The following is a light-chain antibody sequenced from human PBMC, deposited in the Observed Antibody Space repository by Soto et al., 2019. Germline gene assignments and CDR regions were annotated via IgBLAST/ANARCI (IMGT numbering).Light chain of an antibody. CDR1: SSDVGGYNY. CDR3: SSYTRSSTDV. J-gene: IGLJ1*01. Sequence: QSVLTQPASVSGSPGQSITISCTGTSSDVGGYNYVSWYQQHPGKAPKLMIYEVSNRPSGVSNRFSGSKSGNTASLTISGLKAEDEADYYCSSYTRSSTDVFGTGTKVTXL. V-gene: IGLV2-14*01. CDR2: EVS.